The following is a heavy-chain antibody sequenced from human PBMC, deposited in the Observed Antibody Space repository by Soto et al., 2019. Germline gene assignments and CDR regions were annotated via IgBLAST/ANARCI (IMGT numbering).Heavy chain of an antibody. CDR2: IKTTTDGGTT. V-gene: IGHV3-15*01. Sequence: GGSLRLSCAASGFTFSNAWLSWVRQAPGKGLEWVGHIKTTTDGGTTDYAAPVKGRFTISRDDSKNTLYLQMNSLKTEDTAVYYCTTDRRTGLRFGQFDYWGQGTLVTVSS. CDR1: GFTFSNAW. D-gene: IGHD3-10*01. CDR3: TTDRRTGLRFGQFDY. J-gene: IGHJ4*02.